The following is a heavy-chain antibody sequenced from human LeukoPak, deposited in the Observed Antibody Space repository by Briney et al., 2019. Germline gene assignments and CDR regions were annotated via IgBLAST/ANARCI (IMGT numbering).Heavy chain of an antibody. V-gene: IGHV5-51*01. CDR3: ARGSYYDSSGYYYRAQLWFDP. CDR1: GYSFTSYW. D-gene: IGHD3-22*01. CDR2: IYPGDSDT. J-gene: IGHJ5*02. Sequence: KSGESLKISCTGSGYSFTSYWIGWVRQMPGKGLEWMGVIYPGDSDTRYSPSFQGQVTISADKSISTAYLQWSSLKASDTAMYYCARGSYYDSSGYYYRAQLWFDPWGQGTLVTVSS.